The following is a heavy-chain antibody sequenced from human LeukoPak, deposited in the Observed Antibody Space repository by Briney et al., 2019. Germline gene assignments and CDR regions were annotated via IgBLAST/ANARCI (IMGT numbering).Heavy chain of an antibody. CDR2: ISRTGNYI. CDR1: GFTFSRYN. CDR3: ARVLETDCSGGSCYSGLDY. V-gene: IGHV3-21*01. J-gene: IGHJ4*02. Sequence: KAGGSLRLSCAASGFTFSRYNMNWVRQAPGKGLEWVSSISRTGNYIYYADSVKGRFTIPRDNAQNSLFLQMNSLRVEDTAVYYCARVLETDCSGGSCYSGLDYWGQGTLVTVSS. D-gene: IGHD2-15*01.